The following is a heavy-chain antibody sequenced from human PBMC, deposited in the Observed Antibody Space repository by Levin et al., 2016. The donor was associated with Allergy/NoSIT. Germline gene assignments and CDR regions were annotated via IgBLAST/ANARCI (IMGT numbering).Heavy chain of an antibody. CDR2: INHSGST. D-gene: IGHD2-15*01. V-gene: IGHV4-34*01. J-gene: IGHJ6*02. Sequence: SETLSLTCAVYGGSFSGYYWSWIRQPPGKGLEWIGEINHSGSTNYNPSLKSRVTISVDTSKNQFSLKLSSVTAADTAVYYCARRGSPRIAGGMDVWGQGTTVTVSS. CDR3: ARRGSPRIAGGMDV. CDR1: GGSFSGYY.